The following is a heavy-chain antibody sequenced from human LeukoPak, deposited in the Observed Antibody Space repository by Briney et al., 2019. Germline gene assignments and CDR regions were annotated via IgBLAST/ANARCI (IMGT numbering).Heavy chain of an antibody. CDR3: AKEGYYGDYAWFDP. CDR1: GFTFSSYA. CDR2: ISGSGGST. J-gene: IGHJ5*02. D-gene: IGHD4-17*01. V-gene: IGHV3-23*01. Sequence: HPGGSLRLSCAASGFTFSSYAMSWVRQAPGKGLGWVSAISGSGGSTYYADSVKGRFTISRDNSKNTLYLQMNSLRAEDTAVYYCAKEGYYGDYAWFDPWGQGTLVTVSS.